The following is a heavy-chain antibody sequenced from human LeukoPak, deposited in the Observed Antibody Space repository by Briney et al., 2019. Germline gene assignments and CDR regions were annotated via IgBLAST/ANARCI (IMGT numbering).Heavy chain of an antibody. Sequence: PGGSLRLSCAASGFTFSSYSMNWVRQAPGKGLEWVANIKGDGSEKYYVDSVKGRFTISRDNAKNSLYLQMNSLRAEDTAVYYCAELGITMIGGVWGKGTTVTISS. CDR1: GFTFSSYS. V-gene: IGHV3-7*01. CDR2: IKGDGSEK. D-gene: IGHD3-10*02. J-gene: IGHJ6*04. CDR3: AELGITMIGGV.